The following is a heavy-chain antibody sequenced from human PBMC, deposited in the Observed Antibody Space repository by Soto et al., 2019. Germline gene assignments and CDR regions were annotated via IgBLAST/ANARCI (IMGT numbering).Heavy chain of an antibody. J-gene: IGHJ4*02. Sequence: SETLSLTCAVYGGSFSGYYWSWIRQPPGKGLEWIGEINHSGSTNYNPSLKSRVTISVDTSKNQFSLKLSSVTAADTAVYYCATVGGSGSYYKATDYWGQGTLVTVSS. CDR2: INHSGST. D-gene: IGHD3-10*01. V-gene: IGHV4-34*01. CDR3: ATVGGSGSYYKATDY. CDR1: GGSFSGYY.